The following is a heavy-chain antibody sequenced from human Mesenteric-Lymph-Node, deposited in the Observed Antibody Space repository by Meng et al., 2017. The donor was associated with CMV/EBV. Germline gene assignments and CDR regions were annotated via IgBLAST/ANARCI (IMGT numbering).Heavy chain of an antibody. Sequence: SETLSLTCTVSGGSISSYYWSWIRQPPGKGLEWIGYIYYSGSTNYNPSLKSRVTISIDTSKNQFSVKLISVTAADTAVYYCARDKSGSGNFYSEDWGQGTLVTVSS. CDR3: ARDKSGSGNFYSED. CDR1: GGSISSYY. J-gene: IGHJ4*02. V-gene: IGHV4-59*12. CDR2: IYYSGST. D-gene: IGHD3-10*01.